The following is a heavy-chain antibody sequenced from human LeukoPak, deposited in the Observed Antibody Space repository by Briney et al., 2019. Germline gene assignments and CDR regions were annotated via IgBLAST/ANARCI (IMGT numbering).Heavy chain of an antibody. CDR1: GFTFSSYA. D-gene: IGHD2-15*01. J-gene: IGHJ4*02. CDR3: ARDLGYCSGRACYSVFDY. V-gene: IGHV3-30-3*01. Sequence: PGRSLRLSCAASGFTFSSYAMHWVRQAPGKGLEWVAVISYDGSNKYYADSVKGRFTISRDNSKNTLYLQMNSLRAEDTAVYYCARDLGYCSGRACYSVFDYWGQGTLVTVAS. CDR2: ISYDGSNK.